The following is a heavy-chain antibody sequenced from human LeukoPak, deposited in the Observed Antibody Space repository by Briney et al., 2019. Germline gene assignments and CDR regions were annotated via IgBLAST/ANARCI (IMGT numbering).Heavy chain of an antibody. CDR2: IKQDGSEK. D-gene: IGHD3-10*01. CDR3: ARDRMGSYYCYGMDV. CDR1: GFTFSSYW. V-gene: IGHV3-7*01. J-gene: IGHJ6*02. Sequence: GGSLRLSCAASGFTFSSYWMSWVRQAPGKGLEWVANIKQDGSEKYYVDSVKGRFTISRDNAKNSLYLQMNSLRAEDTAVYYCARDRMGSYYCYGMDVWGQGTTVTVSS.